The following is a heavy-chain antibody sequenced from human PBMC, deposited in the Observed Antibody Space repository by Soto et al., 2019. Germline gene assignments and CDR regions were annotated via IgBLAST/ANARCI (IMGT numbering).Heavy chain of an antibody. CDR2: IYPGDSDT. Sequence: PGESLKISCKASGYKFTNYWIAWVRQMPGRGLEWMGIIYPGDSDTKYSPSFQGQVTISADKSISIAYLQWSSLKASDTAIYYCARHRSLAGILYGMDVWGQGTTVTVSS. CDR1: GYKFTNYW. J-gene: IGHJ6*02. V-gene: IGHV5-51*01. CDR3: ARHRSLAGILYGMDV. D-gene: IGHD1-20*01.